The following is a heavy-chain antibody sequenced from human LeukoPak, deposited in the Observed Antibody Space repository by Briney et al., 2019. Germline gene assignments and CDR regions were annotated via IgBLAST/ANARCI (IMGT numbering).Heavy chain of an antibody. CDR3: ARGYYDFWSGYYTTEPKQIFDY. Sequence: GGSLRLSCAASGFTFSSYAMSWVRQAPGKGLEWVSAISGSGGSTCYADSVKGRFTISRDNSKNTLYLQMNSLRAEDTAVYYCARGYYDFWSGYYTTEPKQIFDYWGQGTLVTVSS. CDR1: GFTFSSYA. D-gene: IGHD3-3*01. CDR2: ISGSGGST. V-gene: IGHV3-23*01. J-gene: IGHJ4*02.